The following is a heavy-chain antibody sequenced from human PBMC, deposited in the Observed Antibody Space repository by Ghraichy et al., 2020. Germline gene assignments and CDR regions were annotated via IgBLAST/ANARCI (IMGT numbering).Heavy chain of an antibody. CDR2: INHSGST. D-gene: IGHD6-13*01. V-gene: IGHV4-34*01. CDR3: ARRHPIRLRRFIAAAGINFDY. J-gene: IGHJ4*02. Sequence: SETLSLTCAVYGGSFSGYYWSWIRQPPGKGLEWIGEINHSGSTNYNPSLKSRVTISVDTSKNQFSLKLSSVTAADTAVYYCARRHPIRLRRFIAAAGINFDYWGQGTLVTVSS. CDR1: GGSFSGYY.